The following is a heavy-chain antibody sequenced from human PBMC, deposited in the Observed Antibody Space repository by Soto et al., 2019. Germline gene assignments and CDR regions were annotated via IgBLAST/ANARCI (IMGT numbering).Heavy chain of an antibody. CDR3: ARMDGMVFAGINQFAS. CDR2: IYYTGST. J-gene: IGHJ5*01. CDR1: GGSISNYY. V-gene: IGHV4-59*01. Sequence: TSETLSLTCTVSGGSISNYYWTWIRQPPGKGLEWIGYIYYTGSTNYNPSLRSRVTMSVDTSKNQFSLILSSVTAADTAVYYCARMDGMVFAGINQFASWGQGTLVTVSS. D-gene: IGHD3-16*01.